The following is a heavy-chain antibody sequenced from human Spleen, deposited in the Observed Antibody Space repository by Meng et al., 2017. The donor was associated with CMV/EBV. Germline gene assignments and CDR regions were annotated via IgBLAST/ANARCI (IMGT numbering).Heavy chain of an antibody. CDR1: GGIFSSKS. CDR3: ARVSGDDVLHY. Sequence: SCKASGGIFSSKSICWVRQAPGQGLEWMEEIIPILGIASYAQKFLGRVTISADKSTSTASMELSSLRSEDTAVYYCARVSGDDVLHYWGQGTLVTVSS. J-gene: IGHJ4*02. D-gene: IGHD2-15*01. CDR2: IIPILGIA. V-gene: IGHV1-69*10.